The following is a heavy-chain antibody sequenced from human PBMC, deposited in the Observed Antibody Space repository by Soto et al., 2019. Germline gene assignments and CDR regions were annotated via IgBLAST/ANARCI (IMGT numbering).Heavy chain of an antibody. CDR2: IYYSGST. V-gene: IGHV4-31*03. D-gene: IGHD3-10*01. J-gene: IGHJ6*03. CDR3: ARGVTMVRGPKRYYYYMDV. Sequence: SETLSLTCTVSGGSISSGGYYWSWIRQHPGKGLEWIGYIYYSGSTYYNPSLKSRVTISVDTSKNQFSLKLSSVTAADTAVYYCARGVTMVRGPKRYYYYMDVWGQGTTVTVSS. CDR1: GGSISSGGYY.